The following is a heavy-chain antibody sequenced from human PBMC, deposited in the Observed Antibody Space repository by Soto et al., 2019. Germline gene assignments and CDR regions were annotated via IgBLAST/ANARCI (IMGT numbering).Heavy chain of an antibody. D-gene: IGHD3-16*02. CDR2: ISGSGDSR. CDR1: GFTLSDWY. V-gene: IGHV3-11*01. J-gene: IGHJ6*03. Sequence: QVQLEESGGGLVKPGGSLRLSCAASGFTLSDWYMSWIRQAPGKGLEWVSYISGSGDSRSYADSVKGRFTISRDNAKNSLYVQIDSLRAEDTAVYYCARDYRNGGMDVWGKGTTVTVSS. CDR3: ARDYRNGGMDV.